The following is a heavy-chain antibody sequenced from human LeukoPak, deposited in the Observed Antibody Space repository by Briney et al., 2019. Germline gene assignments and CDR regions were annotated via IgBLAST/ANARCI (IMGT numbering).Heavy chain of an antibody. D-gene: IGHD3-22*01. V-gene: IGHV1-3*01. CDR1: GYTFTSYV. Sequence: ASVTVSCTASGYTFTSYVMRWVRQAPGQRLEWMGWINAGNGNTKYSQKFQGRVTITRDTSASTAYMELSSLRSEDTAVYYCAVGGLRGSSGWFDYWGQGTLVTVSS. J-gene: IGHJ4*02. CDR3: AVGGLRGSSGWFDY. CDR2: INAGNGNT.